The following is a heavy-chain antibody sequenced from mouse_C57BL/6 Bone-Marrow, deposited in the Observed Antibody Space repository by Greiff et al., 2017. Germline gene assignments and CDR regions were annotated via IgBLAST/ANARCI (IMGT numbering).Heavy chain of an antibody. J-gene: IGHJ2*01. Sequence: DVKLVESGGGLVKPGGSLKLSCAASGFTFSDYGMHWVRQAPEKGLEWVAYISSGSSTIYYADTVKGRFTISRDNAKNTLFLQMTSLRSEDTAMYYCARPHYGSSYYFDYWGQGTTLTVSS. CDR3: ARPHYGSSYYFDY. V-gene: IGHV5-17*01. D-gene: IGHD1-1*01. CDR2: ISSGSSTI. CDR1: GFTFSDYG.